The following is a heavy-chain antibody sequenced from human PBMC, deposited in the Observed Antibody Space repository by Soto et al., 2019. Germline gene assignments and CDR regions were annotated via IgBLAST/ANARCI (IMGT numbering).Heavy chain of an antibody. CDR2: IIPIFGTA. J-gene: IGHJ6*02. D-gene: IGHD2-2*01. CDR1: GGTFSSYA. Sequence: QVQPVQSGAEVKKPGSSVKVSCKASGGTFSSYAISWVRQAPGQGLAWMGGIIPIFGTANYAQKFQGRVTMTADESTSTAYMELSSLRSEDTAVYYCARDLPELYQPRNWGMDVWGQGTTVTVSS. V-gene: IGHV1-69*01. CDR3: ARDLPELYQPRNWGMDV.